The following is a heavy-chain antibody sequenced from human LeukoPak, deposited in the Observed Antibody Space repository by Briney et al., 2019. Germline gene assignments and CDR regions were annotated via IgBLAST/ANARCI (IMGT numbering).Heavy chain of an antibody. CDR2: INHSGST. V-gene: IGHV4-34*01. D-gene: IGHD6-19*01. J-gene: IGHJ4*02. CDR1: GGSLSGYY. CDR3: ARQWLVSRLFDY. Sequence: PSETLSLTCAVYGGSLSGYYWSWIRQPPGKGLEWIGEINHSGSTNYNPSLKSRVTISVDTSKNQLSLKLSSMTAADTAVYYCARQWLVSRLFDYWGQGTLVTASS.